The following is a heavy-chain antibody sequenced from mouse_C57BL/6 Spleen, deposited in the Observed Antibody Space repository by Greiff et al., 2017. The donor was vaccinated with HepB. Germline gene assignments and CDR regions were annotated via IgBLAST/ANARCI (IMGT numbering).Heavy chain of an antibody. CDR3: ASFTTVVAPFAY. Sequence: EVQRVESGGDLVKPGGSLKLSCAASGFTFSSYGMSWVRQTPDKRLEWVATISSGGSYTYYPDSVKGRFTISRDNAKNTLYLQMSSLKSEDTAMYYCASFTTVVAPFAYWGQGTLVTVSA. D-gene: IGHD1-1*01. J-gene: IGHJ3*01. V-gene: IGHV5-6*01. CDR2: ISSGGSYT. CDR1: GFTFSSYG.